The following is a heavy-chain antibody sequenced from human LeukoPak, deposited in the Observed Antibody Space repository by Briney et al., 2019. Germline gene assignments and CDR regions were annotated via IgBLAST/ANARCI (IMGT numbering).Heavy chain of an antibody. CDR2: ISYDGSKK. D-gene: IGHD4-23*01. CDR1: GFTFSTYG. CDR3: AKEDRTTAVFDY. Sequence: PGGSLRLSCAASGFTFSTYGMHWVRQAPHKGLEWVAVISYDGSKKYYADSVKGRFTISRDNSKNTLYLQMNSLRAEDTAVYYCAKEDRTTAVFDYWGRGTLVTVSS. J-gene: IGHJ4*02. V-gene: IGHV3-30*18.